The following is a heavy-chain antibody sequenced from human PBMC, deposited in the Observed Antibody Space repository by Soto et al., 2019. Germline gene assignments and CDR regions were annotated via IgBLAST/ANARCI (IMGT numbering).Heavy chain of an antibody. J-gene: IGHJ4*02. CDR2: ISSGGSFT. CDR3: ARIRRSMSSLGFDY. V-gene: IGHV3-11*05. CDR1: GFIFSDYY. Sequence: QVQLVESGGGLVKPGGSLRLSCAVSGFIFSDYYMTWIRQAPGKGLEWVSYISSGGSFTSYADSVKGRFTISRDSANHSLYLHMNSLRAEDTAVYYCARIRRSMSSLGFDYWGQVTLVTVSS.